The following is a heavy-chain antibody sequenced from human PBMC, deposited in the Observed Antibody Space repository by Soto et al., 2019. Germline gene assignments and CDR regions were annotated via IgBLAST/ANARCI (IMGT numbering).Heavy chain of an antibody. CDR3: ARSSGGPVGATGEVPWLDP. Sequence: PSETLSLTCTVSGASIGRGGYYWTWIRQHPGKALEWMGHIHFSGETNYNPSLMGRLTMSIDTSTNQFSLNLAAVTAADTAVYYCARSSGGPVGATGEVPWLDPWGQGTLVTVSS. D-gene: IGHD1-26*01. J-gene: IGHJ5*02. CDR1: GASIGRGGYY. CDR2: IHFSGET. V-gene: IGHV4-31*03.